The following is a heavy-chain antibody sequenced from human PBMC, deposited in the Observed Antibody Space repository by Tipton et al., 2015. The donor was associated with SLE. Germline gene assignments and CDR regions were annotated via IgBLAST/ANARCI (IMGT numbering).Heavy chain of an antibody. V-gene: IGHV3-48*03. J-gene: IGHJ3*02. CDR3: ARGYNWNDGSFDI. CDR2: ISSSGRTI. CDR1: GFTFSSYE. Sequence: SLRLSCAASGFTFSSYEMNWVRQTPGKGLEWVSYISSSGRTIYYADSVKGRFTISRDNAKKSLYLQMNSLRAEDTAVYYCARGYNWNDGSFDIWGQGTMVTVSS. D-gene: IGHD1-20*01.